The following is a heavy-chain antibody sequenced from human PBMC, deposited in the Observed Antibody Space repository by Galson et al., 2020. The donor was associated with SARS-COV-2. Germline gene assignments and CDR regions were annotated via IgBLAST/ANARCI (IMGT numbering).Heavy chain of an antibody. CDR1: GFTFSDYY. CDR3: ARDAGDIVVVATRMDV. V-gene: IGHV3-11*01. J-gene: IGHJ6*02. Sequence: TGGSLRLSCAASGFTFSDYYMSWSRQAPGQGLEWVSYMSSSRSTRYYADSVKSRCTISRDNTKNSLYLQMNSLGAEDTAVYYCARDAGDIVVVATRMDVWGQGTTVTVSS. D-gene: IGHD2-15*01. CDR2: MSSSRSTR.